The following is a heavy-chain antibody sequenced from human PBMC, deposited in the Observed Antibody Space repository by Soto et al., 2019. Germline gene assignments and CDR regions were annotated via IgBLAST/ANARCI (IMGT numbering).Heavy chain of an antibody. J-gene: IGHJ4*02. Sequence: QVQLQQWGAGLLKPSETLSLTCAVYGGSFSGYYWTWIRQPPGTGLEWIGEINNSGSTNYNPSLKCRVTISVDTSKIQFSLKLTSVTAADTAVYYCARDKITGLFDYCGQGTLVTVSS. CDR3: ARDKITGLFDY. CDR2: INNSGST. CDR1: GGSFSGYY. D-gene: IGHD2-8*02. V-gene: IGHV4-34*01.